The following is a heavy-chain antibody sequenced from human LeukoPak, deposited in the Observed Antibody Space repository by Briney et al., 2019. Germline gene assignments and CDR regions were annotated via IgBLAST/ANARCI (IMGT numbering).Heavy chain of an antibody. J-gene: IGHJ4*02. D-gene: IGHD1-26*01. CDR1: GYTFSSYH. Sequence: ASVKVSCKASGYTFSSYHIHWVRQAPGQGLEWMGRINPSFNPGVDVTSYAQKFQGRITMTRDISTNTVYMELSSLTSEDTAVYYCARAWESIAGYYFDYWGQGTLVTVAS. V-gene: IGHV1-46*01. CDR2: INPSFNPGVDVT. CDR3: ARAWESIAGYYFDY.